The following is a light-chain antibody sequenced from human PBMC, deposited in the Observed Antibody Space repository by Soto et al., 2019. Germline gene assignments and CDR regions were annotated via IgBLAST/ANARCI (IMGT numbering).Light chain of an antibody. Sequence: EIVLTQSPGTLSLSPGERATLSCRASQSVRSDYFAWYQQKPGQAPRVIIFGASSRATGIPDRFSGSGSGTDFTLKISRVEAEDVGVYYCMQRIEFPLTFGGGTKVDIK. V-gene: IGKV3-20*01. CDR3: MQRIEFPLT. CDR1: QSVRSDY. CDR2: GAS. J-gene: IGKJ4*01.